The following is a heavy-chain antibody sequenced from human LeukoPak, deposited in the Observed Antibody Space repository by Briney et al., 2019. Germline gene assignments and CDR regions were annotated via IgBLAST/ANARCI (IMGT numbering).Heavy chain of an antibody. D-gene: IGHD3-22*01. Sequence: GGSLRLSCAASEFTFSSYSMNWVRQAPGKGLEWVSYISSSSSTIYYADSVKGRFTISRDNAKNSLYLQMNSLRDEDTAVYYCARAHPYDSSGYYYYYYGMDVWGLGTTVTVSS. J-gene: IGHJ6*02. V-gene: IGHV3-48*02. CDR3: ARAHPYDSSGYYYYYYGMDV. CDR2: ISSSSSTI. CDR1: EFTFSSYS.